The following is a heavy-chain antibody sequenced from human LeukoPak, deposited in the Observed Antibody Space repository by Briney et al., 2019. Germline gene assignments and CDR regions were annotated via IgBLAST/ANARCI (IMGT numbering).Heavy chain of an antibody. V-gene: IGHV3-23*01. D-gene: IGHD4-17*01. CDR1: EFTFSSYA. CDR3: AKDPYGDYSWFDP. CDR2: VTGSGGST. J-gene: IGHJ5*02. Sequence: GGSLRLSCAASEFTFSSYAMSWVRQAPGKGLEWVSAVTGSGGSTYDADSVKGRFTISRDNSKNTLYLQMNSLRAEDTAVYYCAKDPYGDYSWFDPWGQGTLVTVSS.